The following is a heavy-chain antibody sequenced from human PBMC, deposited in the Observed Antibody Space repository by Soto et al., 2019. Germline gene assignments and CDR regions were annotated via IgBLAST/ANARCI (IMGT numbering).Heavy chain of an antibody. CDR1: GYSFTDFG. V-gene: IGHV1-18*01. J-gene: IGHJ4*02. D-gene: IGHD3-9*01. Sequence: QAQLVQSGSEVKKPGASVTVSCKASGYSFTDFGVNWVRQAPGQGLEWLGWISAYNGNRVYAQSIQGRLTVTTDTTTDTSYLELTNLRSDDTAIYYCATGPDILTGWKFGFWGQGTLVTVSS. CDR3: ATGPDILTGWKFGF. CDR2: ISAYNGNR.